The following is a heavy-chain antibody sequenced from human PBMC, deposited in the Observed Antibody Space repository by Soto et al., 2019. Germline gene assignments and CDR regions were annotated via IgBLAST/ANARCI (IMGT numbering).Heavy chain of an antibody. CDR3: TTVSVEGI. V-gene: IGHV3-15*07. J-gene: IGHJ6*02. CDR1: GFSFNDAW. D-gene: IGHD2-15*01. Sequence: EVQLVESAGGLVKPAGSLRLSCVASGFSFNDAWTKWHRHAPGEGLEWVGRIKTSAGGGATDYAAPVQGRVTISRDVSKNALYLHMSRLRTEEAAIYYCTTVSVEGIWGQGTTVTVSS. CDR2: IKTSAGGGAT.